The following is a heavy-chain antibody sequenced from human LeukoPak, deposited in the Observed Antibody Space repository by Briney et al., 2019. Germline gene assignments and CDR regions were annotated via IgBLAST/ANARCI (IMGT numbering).Heavy chain of an antibody. CDR3: IRDQLIRFDP. J-gene: IGHJ5*02. Sequence: GGSLRLSCAASGFTFSSYAMSWVRQAPGKGLEWVGRIKSKSDGGTIDYAAPVRDRSTISRDDSKNTLYLQMNSLKTEDTAVYYCIRDQLIRFDPWGQGTLVTVSS. D-gene: IGHD2-8*01. CDR1: GFTFSSYA. CDR2: IKSKSDGGTI. V-gene: IGHV3-15*01.